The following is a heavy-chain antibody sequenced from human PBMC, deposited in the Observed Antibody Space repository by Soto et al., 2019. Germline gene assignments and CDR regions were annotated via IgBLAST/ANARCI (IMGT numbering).Heavy chain of an antibody. J-gene: IGHJ6*02. V-gene: IGHV4-61*01. CDR1: GGSVGSGSYY. CDR2: IYYSGNT. CDR3: ARKTGAKYYYYYYGMDV. D-gene: IGHD3-10*01. Sequence: SETLSLTCTVSGGSVGSGSYYWSWIRQPPGKGLEWIGYIYYSGNTNYNPSLKSRVTISVDTSKNQFSLKLSSVTAADTAVYYCARKTGAKYYYYYYGMDVWGQGTTVTVSS.